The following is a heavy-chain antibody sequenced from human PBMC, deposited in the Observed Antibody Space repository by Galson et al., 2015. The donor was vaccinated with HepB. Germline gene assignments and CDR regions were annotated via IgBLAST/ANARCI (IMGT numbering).Heavy chain of an antibody. Sequence: SVKVSCKASGYTFTSYYMHWVRQAPGQGLEWMGIINPSGGSTSYAQKFQGRVTMTRDTSTSKVYMELSSLRSEDTAVYYCARVGSRIVGATGFDYWGQGTLVTVSS. CDR3: ARVGSRIVGATGFDY. CDR1: GYTFTSYY. V-gene: IGHV1-46*01. J-gene: IGHJ4*02. D-gene: IGHD1-26*01. CDR2: INPSGGST.